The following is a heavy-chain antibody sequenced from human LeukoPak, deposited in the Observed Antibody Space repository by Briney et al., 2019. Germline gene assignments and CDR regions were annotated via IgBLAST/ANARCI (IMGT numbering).Heavy chain of an antibody. J-gene: IGHJ4*02. D-gene: IGHD2/OR15-2a*01. CDR3: VKDLRSDFMGVLSRYLSY. Sequence: GGSLRLSCSASGFTFTSFAMHGVRQAPGKGLEYVAAISRNGGSTYYADSVKGRFTISRDNSKSTLYLQMSSLRAEDTAVYLCVKDLRSDFMGVLSRYLSYRGQGTLVTVSS. CDR2: ISRNGGST. V-gene: IGHV3-64D*09. CDR1: GFTFTSFA.